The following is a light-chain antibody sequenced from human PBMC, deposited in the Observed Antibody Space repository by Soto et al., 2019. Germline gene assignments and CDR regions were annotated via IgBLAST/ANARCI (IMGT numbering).Light chain of an antibody. V-gene: IGKV3-20*01. Sequence: EIVLTQSPGTLSLSPGDRATLSCRASQSINSNYLAWYQQKPGQAPRLLIYGASSRATGIADRFIGSGSRTHFSLTTTRLEPEEYVAYYCQQYGTSPPLTFGGGTRVEIK. CDR2: GAS. CDR3: QQYGTSPPLT. J-gene: IGKJ4*01. CDR1: QSINSNY.